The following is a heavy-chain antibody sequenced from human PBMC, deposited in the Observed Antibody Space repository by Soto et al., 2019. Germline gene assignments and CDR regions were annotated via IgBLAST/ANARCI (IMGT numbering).Heavy chain of an antibody. V-gene: IGHV1-3*05. Sequence: QVQLVQSGAEEKQPGASVRVSCKASGYAFSSYAMHWVRQAPGQRLEWMGWINNGSGNTEYSQNFQDRITITRDTSASTVYMELGSLRSEDTSVYYCASDGGECGYRLTYYYYIGMDVWGQGTTVTVSS. CDR3: ASDGGECGYRLTYYYYIGMDV. CDR1: GYAFSSYA. D-gene: IGHD5-12*01. J-gene: IGHJ6*02. CDR2: INNGSGNT.